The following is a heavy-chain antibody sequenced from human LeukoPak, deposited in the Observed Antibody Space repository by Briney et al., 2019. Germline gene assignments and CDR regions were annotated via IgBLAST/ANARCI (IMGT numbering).Heavy chain of an antibody. CDR2: ISGSGGST. CDR1: GFTFSSYA. V-gene: IGHV3-23*01. Sequence: GGSLRLSCAASGFTFSSYAMSWVRQAPGKGLEWVSAISGSGGSTYYADSVKGRFTISRDNAKNTLYLQMNSLRAEDTAVYYCAKVKKYSYYYGSGTASPFDYWGQGTLVTVSS. D-gene: IGHD3-10*01. J-gene: IGHJ4*02. CDR3: AKVKKYSYYYGSGTASPFDY.